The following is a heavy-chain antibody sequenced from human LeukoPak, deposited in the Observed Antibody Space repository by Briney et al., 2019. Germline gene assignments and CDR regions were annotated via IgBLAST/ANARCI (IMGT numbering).Heavy chain of an antibody. CDR2: IQQDGSET. CDR1: GFIFGIYW. V-gene: IGHV3-7*01. CDR3: ARDGGGLDY. Sequence: QTGGSLRLSCAASGFIFGIYWMSWVRQAPGKGLEWVAYIQQDGSETYYADSVKGRFTISRYNAKNSLHLQMNSLRVDDTAVYYCARDGGGLDYWGQGTQVTVSS. D-gene: IGHD3-16*01. J-gene: IGHJ4*02.